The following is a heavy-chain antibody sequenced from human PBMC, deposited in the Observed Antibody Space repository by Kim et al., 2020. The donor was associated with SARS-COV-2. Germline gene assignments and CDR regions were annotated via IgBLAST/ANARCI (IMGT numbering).Heavy chain of an antibody. CDR2: IDGSDGTT. CDR3: MKGGWGSIWDH. J-gene: IGHJ4*02. V-gene: IGHV3-23*01. D-gene: IGHD2-21*01. CDR1: GFTFTGYA. Sequence: GGSLRLSCTTSGFTFTGYAMSWVRQAPGKGLEWVSSIDGSDGTTYYVDSVKGRFTISRDNSKNTLYLQMSTLRADDTAVYYCMKGGWGSIWDHWRPGTLV.